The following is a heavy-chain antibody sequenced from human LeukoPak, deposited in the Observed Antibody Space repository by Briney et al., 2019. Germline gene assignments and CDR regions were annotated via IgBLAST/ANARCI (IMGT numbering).Heavy chain of an antibody. CDR3: AKSTYDNYGMDV. V-gene: IGHV3-23*01. CDR2: LSGSGFNT. D-gene: IGHD3-22*01. CDR1: GFTFSTYA. Sequence: GGSLRLSCAASGFTFSTYAMSWVRQAPGKGLEWVSGLSGSGFNTYYADSVKGWFTISRDNSDNTLYLQMNSLRAEDTAVYYCAKSTYDNYGMDVWGQGTTVAVSS. J-gene: IGHJ6*02.